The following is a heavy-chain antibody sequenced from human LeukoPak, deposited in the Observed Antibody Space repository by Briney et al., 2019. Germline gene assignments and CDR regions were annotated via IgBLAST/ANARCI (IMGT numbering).Heavy chain of an antibody. J-gene: IGHJ3*02. Sequence: PGGSLRLSCAASGFTVSSNYMSWVRQAPGKELEWVSVIYSGGSTNYADSVKGRFTISRDNSKNTLYLQMNSLRAEDTAVYYCARLRALCAFDIWGQGTMVTVSS. CDR1: GFTVSSNY. CDR2: IYSGGST. CDR3: ARLRALCAFDI. V-gene: IGHV3-66*01. D-gene: IGHD3-16*01.